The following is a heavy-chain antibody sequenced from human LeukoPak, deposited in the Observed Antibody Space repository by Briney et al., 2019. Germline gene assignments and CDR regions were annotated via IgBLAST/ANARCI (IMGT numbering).Heavy chain of an antibody. CDR1: GGSFSGYY. J-gene: IGHJ4*02. V-gene: IGHV4-34*01. D-gene: IGHD6-19*01. CDR3: ARIIAVAGYDY. Sequence: PSETLSLTCAVYGGSFSGYYWSWIRQPPGKGLEWIGEINHSGSTNYNPSLKSRVTISVDTSKNQFSLKLCSVTAADTAVYYCARIIAVAGYDYWGQGTLVTVSS. CDR2: INHSGST.